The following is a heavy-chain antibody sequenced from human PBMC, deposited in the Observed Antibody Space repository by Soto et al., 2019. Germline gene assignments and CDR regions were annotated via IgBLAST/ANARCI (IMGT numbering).Heavy chain of an antibody. CDR2: IKQDGSEK. V-gene: IGHV3-7*01. CDR3: ARDQMVRGVHYGIDF. J-gene: IGHJ6*02. Sequence: GGSLRLSCAASGFTFSSYWMSWVRQAPGKGLEWVANIKQDGSEKYYVDSVKGRFTISRDNAKNSLYLQMNSLRAEDTAVYYCARDQMVRGVHYGIDFWGQGTTVTVSS. D-gene: IGHD3-10*01. CDR1: GFTFSSYW.